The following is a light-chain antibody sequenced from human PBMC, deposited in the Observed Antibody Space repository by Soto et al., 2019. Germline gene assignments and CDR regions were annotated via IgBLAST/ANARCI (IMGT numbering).Light chain of an antibody. CDR1: RRISSN. Sequence: TVLTPYQETKYVSPGERATLYCKASRRISSNLAWYQQKPGQPPRLLIYGASTRATGIPARFSGSGSGTEFTLTISGLQSEDFALYYCQQYKILPPYTFG. J-gene: IGKJ2*01. CDR3: QQYKILPPYT. CDR2: GAS. V-gene: IGKV3-15*01.